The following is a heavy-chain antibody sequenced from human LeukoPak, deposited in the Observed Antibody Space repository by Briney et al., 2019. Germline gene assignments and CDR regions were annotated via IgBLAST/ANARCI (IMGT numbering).Heavy chain of an antibody. V-gene: IGHV4-61*01. CDR3: ARADSYGFYFDY. CDR2: IYYSGST. Sequence: SETLSLTCTVSGGSVSSGSYYWSWIRQPPGKGLEWIGYIYYSGSTNYNPSLKSRVTISVDTPKNQFSLKLSSVTAADTAVYYCARADSYGFYFDYWGQGTLVTVSS. J-gene: IGHJ4*02. D-gene: IGHD5-18*01. CDR1: GGSVSSGSYY.